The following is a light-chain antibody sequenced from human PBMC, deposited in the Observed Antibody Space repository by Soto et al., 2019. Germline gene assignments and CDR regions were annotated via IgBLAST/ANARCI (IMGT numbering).Light chain of an antibody. CDR2: AAS. Sequence: DIQMTQSPSSLSASVGDRVTITCRASPSINNYLNWYQQKPGKPPNLLIYAASSLQSGAPSRFSVSGSGTDFALTISSLLPEDFATYYCQQSYSSPAFGPGTKVDI. J-gene: IGKJ3*01. CDR1: PSINNY. V-gene: IGKV1-39*01. CDR3: QQSYSSPA.